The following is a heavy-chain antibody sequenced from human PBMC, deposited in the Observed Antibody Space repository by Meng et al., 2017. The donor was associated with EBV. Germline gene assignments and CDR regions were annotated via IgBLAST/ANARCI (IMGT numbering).Heavy chain of an antibody. V-gene: IGHV1-69*01. CDR2: LIPMSDAP. CDR3: ASESGRGFTPDY. J-gene: IGHJ4*02. CDR1: GGTFRSDA. Sequence: QVQVGQSGAEVKKPGSSVTVSCKTSGGTFRSDAISWVRQAPGQGLEWMGGLIPMSDAPHYAQKFQGRVTITADESTSTHYMDLSGLRSEDTAVYYCASESGRGFTPDYWGQGTLVTVSS. D-gene: IGHD3-10*01.